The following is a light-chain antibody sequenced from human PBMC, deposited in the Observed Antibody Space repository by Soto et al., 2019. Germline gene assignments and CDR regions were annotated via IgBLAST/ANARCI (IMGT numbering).Light chain of an antibody. J-gene: IGLJ2*01. CDR1: SSEIGAYNY. Sequence: QSALTQPASVSGSPGQSITISCTGTSSEIGAYNYVSWYQQHPDEAPRLMIYEVSNRPSGVSNRFSGSKSGNTASLTISGLQAEDEADYYCSSYTSSSTVVFGAGTKLTVL. CDR3: SSYTSSSTVV. CDR2: EVS. V-gene: IGLV2-14*01.